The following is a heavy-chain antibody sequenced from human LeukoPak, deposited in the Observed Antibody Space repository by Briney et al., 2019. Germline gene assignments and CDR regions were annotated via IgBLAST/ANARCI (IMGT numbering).Heavy chain of an antibody. V-gene: IGHV4-59*01. CDR2: IYYTGNT. CDR1: GGSISSYY. Sequence: NPSETLSLTCTVSGGSISSYYWSWIRQPPGKGLEWIGYIYYTGNTNYNPSLKSRVTTSVDTSKNQFSLKLSSVTAADTAVYYCARGTDRMGYFFDYWGQGTLVTVSS. D-gene: IGHD2-8*01. CDR3: ARGTDRMGYFFDY. J-gene: IGHJ4*02.